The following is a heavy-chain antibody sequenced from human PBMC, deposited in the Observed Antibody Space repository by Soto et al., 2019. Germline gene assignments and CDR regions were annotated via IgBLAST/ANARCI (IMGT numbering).Heavy chain of an antibody. CDR1: GGSISSSSYY. J-gene: IGHJ4*02. V-gene: IGHV4-39*01. Sequence: LSLTCTVSGGSISSSSYYWGWIRQPPGKGLEWIGSIYYSGSTYYNPSLKSRVTISVDTSKNQFSLKLSSVTAADTAVYYCARLVQRSLDYWGQGTLVTVSS. D-gene: IGHD3-10*01. CDR3: ARLVQRSLDY. CDR2: IYYSGST.